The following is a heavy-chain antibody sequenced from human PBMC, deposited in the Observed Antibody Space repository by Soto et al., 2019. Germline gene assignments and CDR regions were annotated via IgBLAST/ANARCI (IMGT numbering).Heavy chain of an antibody. CDR3: TRDHRHLDY. Sequence: EVQLVESGGGLVQPGRSLRLSCTASGFPFGDYAMNWFRQAPGKGLEWVGFIRSKAYGGTTENAASVKGRFTISRDDSKSIAYLQMNSLKTEDTAVYYCTRDHRHLDYWGQGTLVTVSS. CDR1: GFPFGDYA. V-gene: IGHV3-49*03. J-gene: IGHJ4*02. CDR2: IRSKAYGGTT.